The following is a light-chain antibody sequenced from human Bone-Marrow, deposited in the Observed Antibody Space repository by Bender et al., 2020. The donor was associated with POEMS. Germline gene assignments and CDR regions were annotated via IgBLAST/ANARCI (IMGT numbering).Light chain of an antibody. CDR3: QSADTSARSLYV. J-gene: IGLJ1*01. V-gene: IGLV3-25*03. CDR1: TLSRQF. CDR2: KDN. Sequence: SYELTQPPSVSVSPGQTARITCSGDTLSRQFAYWYQQKPGQAPVLMRYKDNERPSGIPERFSASTSGTIATLTISGVQAEDEADYYCQSADTSARSLYVFGTGTKVTVL.